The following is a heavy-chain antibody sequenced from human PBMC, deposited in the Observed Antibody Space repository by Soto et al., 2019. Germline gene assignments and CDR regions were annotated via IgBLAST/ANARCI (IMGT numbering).Heavy chain of an antibody. Sequence: QLQLQESGPGLVKPSETLSLTCTVSGGSISSSSYYWGWIRQPPGKGLEWIGSIYYSGSTYYNPSLKSRVTISVDTSKNQFSLKLSSVTAADTAVYYCASHYDYVWGEDYWGQGTLVTVSS. V-gene: IGHV4-39*01. CDR1: GGSISSSSYY. J-gene: IGHJ4*02. CDR3: ASHYDYVWGEDY. CDR2: IYYSGST. D-gene: IGHD3-16*01.